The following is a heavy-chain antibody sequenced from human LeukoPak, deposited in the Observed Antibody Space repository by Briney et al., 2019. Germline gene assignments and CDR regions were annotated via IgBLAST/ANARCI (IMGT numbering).Heavy chain of an antibody. CDR3: ARGPKMATIPTTREYYFDY. CDR1: GFTFSSYD. CDR2: IGTAGDT. Sequence: GGSLRLSCAASGFTFSSYDMHWVRQATGKGLEWVSAIGTAGDTYHPGSVKGRFTISRENAKNSLYLQMNSLRAGDTAVYYCARGPKMATIPTTREYYFDYWGQGTLVTVSS. J-gene: IGHJ4*02. V-gene: IGHV3-13*01. D-gene: IGHD5-24*01.